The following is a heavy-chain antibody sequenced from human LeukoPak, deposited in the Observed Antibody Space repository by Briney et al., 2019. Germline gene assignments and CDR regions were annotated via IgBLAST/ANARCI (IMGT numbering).Heavy chain of an antibody. CDR3: ARHEGRTAMVSY. CDR2: IYYSGST. J-gene: IGHJ4*02. V-gene: IGHV4-59*08. Sequence: NSSETLSLTCAVSGGSISSYYWSWIRQPPGKGLEWIGYIYYSGSTNYNPSLKSRVTISVDTSKNQFSLKLSSVTAADTAVYYCARHEGRTAMVSYWGQGTLVTVSS. D-gene: IGHD5-18*01. CDR1: GGSISSYY.